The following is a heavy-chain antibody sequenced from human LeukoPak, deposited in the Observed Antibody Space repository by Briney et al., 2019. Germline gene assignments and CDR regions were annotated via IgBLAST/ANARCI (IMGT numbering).Heavy chain of an antibody. Sequence: GGSLRLSCAASGFTFSNAWMSWVRQAPGKGLEWVGRIRSKTDGGTTDYAAPVKGRFTISRDDSKNTLYLQMNSLRAEDTAVYYCARNYGSGSYYLYYFDYWGQGTLVTVSS. J-gene: IGHJ4*02. CDR3: ARNYGSGSYYLYYFDY. V-gene: IGHV3-15*01. CDR1: GFTFSNAW. CDR2: IRSKTDGGTT. D-gene: IGHD3-10*01.